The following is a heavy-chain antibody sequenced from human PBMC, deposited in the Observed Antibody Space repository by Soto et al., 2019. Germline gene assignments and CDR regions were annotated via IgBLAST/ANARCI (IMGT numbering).Heavy chain of an antibody. J-gene: IGHJ4*02. CDR1: GYTFIDYY. CDR2: ISPRSGGT. V-gene: IGHV1-2*02. Sequence: ASVKVSCKASGYTFIDYYMHWVRQAPGQGFEWMGRISPRSGGTNYAQKFQGRVTMTWDTSLNTAYMELSSLISEDTAVYYCAKPPGYISDWYYFDLWGQGTLVTVSS. D-gene: IGHD3-9*01. CDR3: AKPPGYISDWYYFDL.